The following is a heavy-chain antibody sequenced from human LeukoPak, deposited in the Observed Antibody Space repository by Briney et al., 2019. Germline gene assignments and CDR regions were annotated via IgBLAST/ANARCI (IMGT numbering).Heavy chain of an antibody. J-gene: IGHJ4*02. Sequence: ASVKVSRKASGYTFTSYGISWVRQAPGQGLEWVGWISAYNGNTNYAQKLQGRVTMTTDTSTSTAYMELRSLRSDDTAVYYCARDSTPYHYYDSSGYYEDYWGQGTLVTVSS. V-gene: IGHV1-18*01. D-gene: IGHD3-22*01. CDR3: ARDSTPYHYYDSSGYYEDY. CDR2: ISAYNGNT. CDR1: GYTFTSYG.